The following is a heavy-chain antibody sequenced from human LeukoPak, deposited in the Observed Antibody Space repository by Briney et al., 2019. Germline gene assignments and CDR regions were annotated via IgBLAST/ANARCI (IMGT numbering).Heavy chain of an antibody. CDR1: GGSFSGYY. CDR3: AGTGQWLAFDY. D-gene: IGHD6-19*01. Sequence: PSETLSLTCAVYGGSFSGYYWSWIRQPPGKALEWIGEINHSGSTNYNPSLKSRVTISIDTSKNQLSLTLRSVTAADTAVYYCAGTGQWLAFDYWGQGTLVTVSS. CDR2: INHSGST. V-gene: IGHV4-34*01. J-gene: IGHJ4*02.